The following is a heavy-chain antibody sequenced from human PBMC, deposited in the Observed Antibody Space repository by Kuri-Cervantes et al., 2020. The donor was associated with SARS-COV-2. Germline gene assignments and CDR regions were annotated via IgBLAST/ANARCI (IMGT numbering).Heavy chain of an antibody. J-gene: IGHJ4*02. CDR2: IYYSGST. CDR3: ARFPHFDY. V-gene: IGHV4-39*01. CDR1: GGSISSSSYY. Sequence: LSCTVSGGSISSSSYYWGWIRQPPGKGLEWIGSIYYSGSTYYNPSLKSRVTISVDTSKNQFSLKLSSVTAADTAVYYCARFPHFDYWGQGTLVTVSS.